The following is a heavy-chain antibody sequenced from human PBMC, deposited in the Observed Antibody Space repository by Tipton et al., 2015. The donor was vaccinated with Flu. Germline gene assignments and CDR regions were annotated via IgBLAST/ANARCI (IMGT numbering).Heavy chain of an antibody. Sequence: GLVKPSQTLSLTCAISGDSVSSNSAAWNWIRQSPSRGLEWLGRTYYRSKCYNDYAVSVKSRITINPDTSKNQFSLQLNSVTPEDAAVYYCARDRPHYGSGSYIRSFDYWGQGTLVTVSS. J-gene: IGHJ4*02. D-gene: IGHD3-10*01. CDR1: GDSVSSNSAA. CDR2: TYYRSKCYN. V-gene: IGHV6-1*01. CDR3: ARDRPHYGSGSYIRSFDY.